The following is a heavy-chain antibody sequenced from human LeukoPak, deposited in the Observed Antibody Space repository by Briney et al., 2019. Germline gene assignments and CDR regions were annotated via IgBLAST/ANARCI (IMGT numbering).Heavy chain of an antibody. CDR3: AKQHSSDWNGVAEYFQH. D-gene: IGHD6-19*01. Sequence: SVKVSCKASGGTFSSYAISWVRQAAGQGLEWMGGIIPIFGTANYAQKFQGRVTITADKSTSTAYMELSSLRSEDTAVYYCAKQHSSDWNGVAEYFQHWGQGTLVTVSS. CDR1: GGTFSSYA. V-gene: IGHV1-69*06. J-gene: IGHJ1*01. CDR2: IIPIFGTA.